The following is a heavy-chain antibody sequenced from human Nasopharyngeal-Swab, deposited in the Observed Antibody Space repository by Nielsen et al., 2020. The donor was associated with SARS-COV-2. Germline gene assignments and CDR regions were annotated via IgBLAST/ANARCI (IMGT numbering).Heavy chain of an antibody. Sequence: SETLSLTCTVSGGSISSSSYYWGWIRQPPGKGLEWIGSIYYSGSTYYNPSLKSRVTISVDTSKNQFSLKLSSVTAADTAVYYCARRGRASWGPAGNSGGYFDYWGQGTLVTVSS. J-gene: IGHJ4*02. CDR2: IYYSGST. D-gene: IGHD2/OR15-2a*01. CDR3: ARRGRASWGPAGNSGGYFDY. CDR1: GGSISSSSYY. V-gene: IGHV4-39*07.